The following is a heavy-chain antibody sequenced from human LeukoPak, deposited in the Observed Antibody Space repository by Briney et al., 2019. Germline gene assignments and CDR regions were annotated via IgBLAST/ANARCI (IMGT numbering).Heavy chain of an antibody. CDR1: GFTFSSYG. Sequence: GGSLRLSCAASGFTFSSYGMHWVRQAPGKGLEGVAVISYDGSNKYYADSVKGRFTISRDNSKNTLYLQMNSLRAEDTAVYYCAKDMAMYSSGWHPPYDYWGQGTLVTVSS. V-gene: IGHV3-30*18. CDR3: AKDMAMYSSGWHPPYDY. CDR2: ISYDGSNK. D-gene: IGHD6-19*01. J-gene: IGHJ4*02.